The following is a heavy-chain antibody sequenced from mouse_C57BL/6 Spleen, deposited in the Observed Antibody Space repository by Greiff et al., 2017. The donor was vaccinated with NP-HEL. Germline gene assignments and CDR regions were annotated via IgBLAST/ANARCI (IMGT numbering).Heavy chain of an antibody. D-gene: IGHD2-2*01. CDR1: GFTFSSYA. J-gene: IGHJ2*01. V-gene: IGHV5-4*01. CDR3: ARDMVTGFDY. Sequence: EVKLMESGGGLVKPGGSLKLSCAASGFTFSSYAMSWVRQTPEQRLEWVATISDGGSYTYYPDNVKGRFTISRDNAKNNLYLQISHLKSEDTAMYYCARDMVTGFDYWGQGTTLTVSS. CDR2: ISDGGSYT.